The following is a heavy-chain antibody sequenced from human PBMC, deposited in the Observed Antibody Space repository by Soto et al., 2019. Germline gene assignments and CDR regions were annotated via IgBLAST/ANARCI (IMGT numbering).Heavy chain of an antibody. CDR1: GYTFTGYY. CDR2: INPNSGGT. V-gene: IGHV1-2*04. D-gene: IGHD1-26*01. J-gene: IGHJ6*02. CDR3: AKNGQLPYYYGMDV. Sequence: ASVKVSCKASGYTFTGYYMHWVRQAPGQGLEWMGWINPNSGGTNYAQKFQGWVTMTRDTSISTAYMELGSLTSDDTAVYYCAKNGQLPYYYGMDVWGQGTTVTVS.